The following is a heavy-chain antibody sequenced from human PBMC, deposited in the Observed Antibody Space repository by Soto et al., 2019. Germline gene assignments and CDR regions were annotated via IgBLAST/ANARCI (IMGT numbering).Heavy chain of an antibody. V-gene: IGHV5-10-1*01. Sequence: PGESLKISCKGSGYSFTSYWISWVRQMPGKGLEWMGRIDPSDSYTNYSPSFQGHVTISADKSISTAYLQWSSLKASDTAMYYCARLNSGSPNYYGMDVWGQGTTVTV. CDR1: GYSFTSYW. CDR3: ARLNSGSPNYYGMDV. J-gene: IGHJ6*02. D-gene: IGHD1-26*01. CDR2: IDPSDSYT.